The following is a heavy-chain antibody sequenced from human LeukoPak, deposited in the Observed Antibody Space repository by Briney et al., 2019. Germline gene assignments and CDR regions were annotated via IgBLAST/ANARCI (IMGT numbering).Heavy chain of an antibody. CDR1: GFTFSSYG. Sequence: GGSLRLSCAASGFTFSSYGIHWVRQAPGKGLEWVAFIQNDGSNKYYSDSLKGRFTISRDNSKNTLYLQMNSLRAEDTAVYYCAKDFWAVTTNYWGQGTLVTVSS. CDR3: AKDFWAVTTNY. D-gene: IGHD4-17*01. V-gene: IGHV3-30*02. J-gene: IGHJ4*02. CDR2: IQNDGSNK.